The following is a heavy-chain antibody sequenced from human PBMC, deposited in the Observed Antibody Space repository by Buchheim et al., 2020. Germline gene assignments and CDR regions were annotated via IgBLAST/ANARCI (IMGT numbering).Heavy chain of an antibody. J-gene: IGHJ6*02. D-gene: IGHD3-3*01. Sequence: QLLESGGGLVQPGGSLRLSCAASGFTFRSYAMSWVRQAPGKGLEWVSTISGSDGSTFYADSGKGLFTISRDNSKNTLYLQMNSLRAEDTAVYYCAKDSPPNYDFWSGIKYGMDVWGQGTT. CDR3: AKDSPPNYDFWSGIKYGMDV. CDR1: GFTFRSYA. V-gene: IGHV3-23*01. CDR2: ISGSDGST.